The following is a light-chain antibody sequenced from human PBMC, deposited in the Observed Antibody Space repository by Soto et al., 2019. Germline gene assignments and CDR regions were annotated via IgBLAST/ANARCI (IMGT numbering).Light chain of an antibody. J-gene: IGKJ4*01. V-gene: IGKV3-11*01. CDR2: DAS. Sequence: EIVLTQSPATLSLSPGERATLSCRASQSVSSYLAWYQQKPGQAPRLLIYDASNRATGIPARFSGSGSGTDFPLTISILEPEDFAVYYCQQRSNWPPPLSFGGGTKVEIK. CDR1: QSVSSY. CDR3: QQRSNWPPPLS.